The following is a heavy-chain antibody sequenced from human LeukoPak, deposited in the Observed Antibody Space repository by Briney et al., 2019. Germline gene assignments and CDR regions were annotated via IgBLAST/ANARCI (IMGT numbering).Heavy chain of an antibody. D-gene: IGHD6-13*01. CDR3: ATGGSSYSSSWYWFDP. CDR2: FDPEDGET. CDR1: GYTLTELS. V-gene: IGHV1-24*01. Sequence: GASVKVSCKVSGYTLTELSMHWARQAPGKGLEWMGGFDPEDGETIYAQKFQGRVTMTEDTSTDTAYMELSSLRSEDTAVYYCATGGSSYSSSWYWFDPWGQGTLVTVSS. J-gene: IGHJ5*02.